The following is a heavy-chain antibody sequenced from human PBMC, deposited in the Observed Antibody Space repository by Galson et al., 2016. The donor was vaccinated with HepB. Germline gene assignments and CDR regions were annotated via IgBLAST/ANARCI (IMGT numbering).Heavy chain of an antibody. CDR3: ARVRDGYNTHFYYGMDV. Sequence: SVKVSCKASGGTFGSYAISWVRQAPGQGLEWMGVIINLYGTANYALKFQGRVTITADESTSTAHMEVSSLRYEDTAVYYCARVRDGYNTHFYYGMDVWGQGTSVTVS. CDR2: IINLYGTA. V-gene: IGHV1-69*13. D-gene: IGHD5-24*01. J-gene: IGHJ6*02. CDR1: GGTFGSYA.